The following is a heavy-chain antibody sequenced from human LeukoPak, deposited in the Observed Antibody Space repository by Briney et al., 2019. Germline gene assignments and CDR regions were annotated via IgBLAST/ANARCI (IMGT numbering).Heavy chain of an antibody. CDR3: ARLQLLWFGELLSAGGYWFDP. D-gene: IGHD3-10*01. V-gene: IGHV4-61*01. Sequence: SETLSLTCTVSGYSISSGYYWSWIRQPPGKGLEWIGYIYYSGSTNYNPSLKSRVTISVDTSKNQFSLKLSSVTAADTAVYYCARLQLLWFGELLSAGGYWFDPWGQGTLVTVSS. CDR2: IYYSGST. CDR1: GYSISSGYY. J-gene: IGHJ5*02.